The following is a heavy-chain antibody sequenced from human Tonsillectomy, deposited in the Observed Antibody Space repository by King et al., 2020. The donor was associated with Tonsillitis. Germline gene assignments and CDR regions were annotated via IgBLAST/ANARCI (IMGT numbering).Heavy chain of an antibody. CDR2: IYYSGST. Sequence: QLQESGPGLVKPSQTLSLTCTVSGGSISSGDYYWSWIRQPPGKGLEWIGYIYYSGSTYYNPSLKSRLTISVDTSKNQFSLKLSSVTAADTAVYFCARVLVRGVIANFDYWGQGTLVTVSS. CDR3: ARVLVRGVIANFDY. D-gene: IGHD3-10*01. CDR1: GGSISSGDYY. J-gene: IGHJ4*02. V-gene: IGHV4-30-4*01.